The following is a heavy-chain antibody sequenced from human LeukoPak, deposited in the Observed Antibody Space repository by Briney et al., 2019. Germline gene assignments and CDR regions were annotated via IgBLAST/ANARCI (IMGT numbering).Heavy chain of an antibody. D-gene: IGHD1-26*01. V-gene: IGHV3-7*01. CDR3: ARLGIVGAPFDY. CDR1: GFTFSSYT. Sequence: GGSLRLSCAASGFTFSSYTMGWVRQAPGKGLEWVANIKQDGSEKYYVDSVKGRFTISRDNAKNSLYLQMNSLRAEDTAVYYCARLGIVGAPFDYWGQGTLVTVSS. J-gene: IGHJ4*02. CDR2: IKQDGSEK.